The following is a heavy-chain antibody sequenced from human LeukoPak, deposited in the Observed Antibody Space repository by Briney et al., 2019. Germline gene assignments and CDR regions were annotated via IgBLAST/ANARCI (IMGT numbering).Heavy chain of an antibody. CDR3: ARRDSDGSGSYYDYYCDY. CDR2: ISSSSSYI. CDR1: GLTFSSYS. J-gene: IGHJ4*02. Sequence: GGSLRLSCAASGLTFSSYSMNWVRQSPGKGLEWVSSISSSSSYIYYADSVKGRFTISRDNAKNSLYLQMNTLRAEDTAVYYCARRDSDGSGSYYDYYCDYWGQGPLVTVSS. V-gene: IGHV3-21*01. D-gene: IGHD3-10*01.